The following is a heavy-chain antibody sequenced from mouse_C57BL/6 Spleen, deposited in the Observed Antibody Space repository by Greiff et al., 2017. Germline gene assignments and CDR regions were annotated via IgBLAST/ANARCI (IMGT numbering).Heavy chain of an antibody. CDR1: GYTFTTYP. Sequence: VQLQQSGAELVKPGASVKMSCKASGYTFTTYPIEWVKQNHGKSLEWIGNFPPDNGDTKYNEKFKGKATLTVEKSSSTVYLELSRLTSDDAAVYYDASADYDYDGGWGYFDVWGTGTTVTVSS. J-gene: IGHJ1*03. CDR2: FPPDNGDT. CDR3: ASADYDYDGGWGYFDV. V-gene: IGHV1-47*01. D-gene: IGHD2-4*01.